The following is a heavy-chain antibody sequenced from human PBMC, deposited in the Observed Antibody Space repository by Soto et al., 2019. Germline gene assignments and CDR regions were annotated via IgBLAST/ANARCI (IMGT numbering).Heavy chain of an antibody. CDR2: TRNKANSYTT. Sequence: EVQLVESGGGLVQPGGSLRLSCAASGFTFSDHYMDWVRQAPGKGLEWVGRTRNKANSYTTEYDASVKGRFTISRDDSKNSLYLQMNSLKTEDTAVYYCARGGYCSGGSCGVYYYYYGMDVWGQGTTVTVSS. D-gene: IGHD2-15*01. V-gene: IGHV3-72*01. CDR1: GFTFSDHY. CDR3: ARGGYCSGGSCGVYYYYYGMDV. J-gene: IGHJ6*02.